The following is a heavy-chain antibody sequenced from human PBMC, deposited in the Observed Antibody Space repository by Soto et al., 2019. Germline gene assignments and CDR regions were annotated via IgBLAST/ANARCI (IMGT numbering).Heavy chain of an antibody. Sequence: GASVKVSCKASGFTFSNSAVQWVRQARGQRLEWIGWIVVGSGNTNYAQKFQERVTITRDMSTTTAYMELSSLRSVDTAVYYCATDKGDSYGYGNYWGQGTLVPVSS. CDR3: ATDKGDSYGYGNY. V-gene: IGHV1-58*01. CDR1: GFTFSNSA. D-gene: IGHD5-18*01. J-gene: IGHJ4*02. CDR2: IVVGSGNT.